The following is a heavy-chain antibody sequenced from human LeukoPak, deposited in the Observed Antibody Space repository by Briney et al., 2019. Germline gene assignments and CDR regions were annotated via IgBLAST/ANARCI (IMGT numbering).Heavy chain of an antibody. Sequence: SETLSLTCTVSGGSISNYYWGWIRQPPGKGLEWIGNIYYSGSTYYNPSLKSRVTISLDTSKNQFSLKLSSVTAADTAVYYCARHQEVDFDLWGRGTLVTVSS. CDR1: GGSISNYY. V-gene: IGHV4-39*01. CDR2: IYYSGST. J-gene: IGHJ2*01. CDR3: ARHQEVDFDL.